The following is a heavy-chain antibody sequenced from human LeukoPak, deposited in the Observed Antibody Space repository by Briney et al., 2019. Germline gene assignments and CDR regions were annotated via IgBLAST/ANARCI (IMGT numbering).Heavy chain of an antibody. J-gene: IGHJ5*02. D-gene: IGHD6-19*01. CDR1: GGSFSGYY. CDR3: AREERLYSSGWNP. Sequence: SETLSLTCAVYGGSFSGYYWSWIRQPPGKGLEWFGEINHSGSTNYNPSLKSRVTISVDTSKNQFSLKLSSVTAADTAVYYCAREERLYSSGWNPWGQGTLVTVSS. V-gene: IGHV4-34*01. CDR2: INHSGST.